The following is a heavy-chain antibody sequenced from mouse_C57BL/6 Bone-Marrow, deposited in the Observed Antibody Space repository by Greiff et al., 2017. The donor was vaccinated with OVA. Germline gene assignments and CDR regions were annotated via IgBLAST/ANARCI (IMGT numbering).Heavy chain of an antibody. D-gene: IGHD2-3*01. Sequence: QVHVKQPGAELVKPGASVKLSCKASGYTFTSYWMHWVKQRPGRGLEWIGRIDPNSGGTKYNEKFKSKATLTVDKPSSTAYMQLSSLTSEDSAVYYCARWVMDGYYLFAYWGQGTLVTVSA. CDR2: IDPNSGGT. CDR1: GYTFTSYW. J-gene: IGHJ3*01. V-gene: IGHV1-72*01. CDR3: ARWVMDGYYLFAY.